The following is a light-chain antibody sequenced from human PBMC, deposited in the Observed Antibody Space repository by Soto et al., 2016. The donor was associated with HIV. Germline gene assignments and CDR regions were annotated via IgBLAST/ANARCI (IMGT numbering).Light chain of an antibody. J-gene: IGKJ4*01. CDR3: QKYNSAPTT. Sequence: DIQMTQSPSSLSASVGDRVTITCQASQDINNNLNWFQQKPGKAPKLLIYAASTLQSGVPSRFSGSGSGTDFTLTISSLQPEDVATYYCQKYNSAPTTFGGGTKVEIK. CDR2: AAS. V-gene: IGKV1-27*01. CDR1: QDINNN.